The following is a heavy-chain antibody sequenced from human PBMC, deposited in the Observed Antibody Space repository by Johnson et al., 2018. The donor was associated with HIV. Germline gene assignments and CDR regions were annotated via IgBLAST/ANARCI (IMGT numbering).Heavy chain of an antibody. Sequence: VQLVESGGGVVRPGGSLRLSCVASGFTFDDYAMHWVRQAPGNGLEWVSGISWNSGSIGYADSVKGRFTISRDNAKNSLYLQMNSLRAEDTALYYCAKDQWMFDIWGQGTMVTVSS. CDR3: AKDQWMFDI. D-gene: IGHD3-10*02. V-gene: IGHV3-9*01. J-gene: IGHJ3*02. CDR2: ISWNSGSI. CDR1: GFTFDDYA.